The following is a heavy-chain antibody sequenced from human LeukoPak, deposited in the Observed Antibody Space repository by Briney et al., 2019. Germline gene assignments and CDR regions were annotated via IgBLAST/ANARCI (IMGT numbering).Heavy chain of an antibody. V-gene: IGHV1-8*01. CDR3: ARVGAAAGIDY. D-gene: IGHD6-13*01. CDR2: MNPNSGNT. J-gene: IGHJ4*02. CDR1: GYTFASYD. Sequence: ASVKVSCTASGYTFASYDINWVRQATGQGLEWMGWMNPNSGNTGYAQKFQGRVTITADESTSTAYMELSSLRSEDTAVYYCARVGAAAGIDYWGQGTLVTVSS.